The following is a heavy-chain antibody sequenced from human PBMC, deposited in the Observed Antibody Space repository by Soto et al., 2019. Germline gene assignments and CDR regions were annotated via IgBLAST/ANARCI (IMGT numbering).Heavy chain of an antibody. CDR2: ISAYNGYT. V-gene: IGHV1-18*01. Sequence: QVQLVQSGAEVKKPGASVKVSCKASGYTFTTFGISSVRQAPGQGLEWMGWISAYNGYTNYAQKLQGRVTMTTDTSTSTAYMELRSLRSDDTAVYYCARDPTIFGVVQNYGMYVWGQGTTVTVSS. CDR3: ARDPTIFGVVQNYGMYV. D-gene: IGHD3-3*01. J-gene: IGHJ6*02. CDR1: GYTFTTFG.